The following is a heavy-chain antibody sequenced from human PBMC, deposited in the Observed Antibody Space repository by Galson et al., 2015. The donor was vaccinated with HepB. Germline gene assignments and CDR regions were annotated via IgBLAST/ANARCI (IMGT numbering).Heavy chain of an antibody. CDR3: ARGWLRSDY. CDR2: MSSGGGTI. CDR1: GFTLSSYE. Sequence: SLRLSCAASGFTLSSYEMNWVRQAPGKGLEWVSYMSSGGGTIYYADSVKGRFTISRDSAKNSLYLQMNSLRAEDTAVYYCARGWLRSDYWGQGTLVTVSS. D-gene: IGHD5-24*01. V-gene: IGHV3-48*03. J-gene: IGHJ4*02.